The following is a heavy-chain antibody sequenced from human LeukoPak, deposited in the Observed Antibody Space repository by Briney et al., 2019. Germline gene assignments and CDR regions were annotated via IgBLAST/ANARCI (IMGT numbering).Heavy chain of an antibody. V-gene: IGHV4-39*07. CDR1: GGSISSSNYY. CDR3: ARDGRAAGLDYYYYYYMDV. J-gene: IGHJ6*03. CDR2: IYYTGST. D-gene: IGHD3/OR15-3a*01. Sequence: SETLSLTCSVSGGSISSSNYYWGWIRQPPGKGLEWIGSIYYTGSTYYNPSLKSRVTISVDTSKNQFSLKLSSVTAADTAVYYCARDGRAAGLDYYYYYYMDVWGKGTTVTVSS.